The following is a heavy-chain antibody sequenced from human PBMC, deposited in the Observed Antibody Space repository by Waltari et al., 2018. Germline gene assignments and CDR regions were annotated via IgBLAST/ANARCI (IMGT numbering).Heavy chain of an antibody. CDR2: IKQDGSEK. J-gene: IGHJ4*02. CDR1: GFPFSSYW. V-gene: IGHV3-7*01. CDR3: ARDSGGFDY. D-gene: IGHD2-15*01. Sequence: EVQLVESGGGLVQPGGSLRLSCAASGFPFSSYWMSWVRQAPGKGLEWVANIKQDGSEKYYVDSVKGRFTISRDNSKNTLYLQMNSLRAEDTAVYYCARDSGGFDYWGQGTLVTVSS.